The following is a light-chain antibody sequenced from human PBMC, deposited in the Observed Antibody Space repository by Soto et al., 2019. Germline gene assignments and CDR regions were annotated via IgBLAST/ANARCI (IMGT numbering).Light chain of an antibody. CDR1: QSVSSSY. CDR2: GAS. Sequence: ESVLTQSPGTLSLSPGERATLSCRASQSVSSSYLAWYQQKPGQAPRLLIYGASSRATGIPDRFSGSGSGTDFTLTISRLEPEDFAVYYCQPYGSSPYTFGQGTKLEIK. V-gene: IGKV3-20*01. CDR3: QPYGSSPYT. J-gene: IGKJ2*01.